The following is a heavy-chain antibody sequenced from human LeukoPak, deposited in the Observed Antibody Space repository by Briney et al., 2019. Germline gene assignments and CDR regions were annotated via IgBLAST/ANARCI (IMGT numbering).Heavy chain of an antibody. J-gene: IGHJ3*02. CDR3: ARSGRGGAFDI. CDR2: INTDGSST. CDR1: GFTSSTYW. V-gene: IGHV3-74*01. Sequence: GGSLRLSCAASGFTSSTYWMHWVRQAPGKGLVWVSRINTDGSSTSYADSVKGRFTISRDNARNTLYLQMNSLRADDTAVYYCARSGRGGAFDIWGQGTMVTVSS. D-gene: IGHD1-26*01.